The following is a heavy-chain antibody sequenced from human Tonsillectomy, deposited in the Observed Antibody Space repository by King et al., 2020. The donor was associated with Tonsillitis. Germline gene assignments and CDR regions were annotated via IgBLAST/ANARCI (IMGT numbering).Heavy chain of an antibody. CDR1: GYSFTSYW. J-gene: IGHJ4*02. D-gene: IGHD2-21*02. V-gene: IGHV5-51*01. CDR2: IYPGDSDT. CDR3: ARPRHCGGDCYSHYYFDY. Sequence: VQLVESGAEVKKPGESLKISCKGSGYSFTSYWIGWVRQMPGKGLEWMGIIYPGDSDTRYSQSFQGQVTISADKSISTAYLQWSSLKASDTAMYYCARPRHCGGDCYSHYYFDYWGQGTLVTVSS.